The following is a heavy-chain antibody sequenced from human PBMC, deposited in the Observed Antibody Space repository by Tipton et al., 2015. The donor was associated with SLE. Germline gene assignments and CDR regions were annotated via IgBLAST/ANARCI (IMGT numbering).Heavy chain of an antibody. J-gene: IGHJ4*02. CDR1: GGSFSDYS. D-gene: IGHD2-8*01. CDR2: INHSGST. V-gene: IGHV4-34*01. Sequence: TLSLTCAVYGGSFSDYSWSWIRQPPGKGLEWIGEINHSGSTNYNPSLKSRVTISIDTSENQFSLWMSSVTAADTAVYYCARDCTTGVCYTPSFDYWGQGTLVTVSP. CDR3: ARDCTTGVCYTPSFDY.